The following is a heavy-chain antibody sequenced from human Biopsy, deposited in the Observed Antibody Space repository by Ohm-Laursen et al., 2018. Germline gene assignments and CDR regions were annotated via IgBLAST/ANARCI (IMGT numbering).Heavy chain of an antibody. V-gene: IGHV3-21*01. CDR1: GFTFSTYT. CDR2: ISRTSDFI. CDR3: ARERGWKSISTIDY. J-gene: IGHJ4*02. Sequence: SLRLSCAASGFTFSTYTMTWVRQAPGKGLEWVSSISRTSDFIYYADSVMGRFTISRDNAKNSVGLQMNSLRAEDTAVYFCARERGWKSISTIDYWGQGTLVTASS. D-gene: IGHD6-6*01.